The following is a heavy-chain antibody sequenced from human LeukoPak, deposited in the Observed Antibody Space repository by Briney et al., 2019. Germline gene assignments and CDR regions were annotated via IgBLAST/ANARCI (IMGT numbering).Heavy chain of an antibody. CDR3: AIVLPYFGY. J-gene: IGHJ4*02. V-gene: IGHV1-18*01. CDR1: GYTFTTYG. D-gene: IGHD3-10*01. Sequence: ASVKVSCKASGYTFTTYGLSWVRQAPGQGLEWMGWITTYNGDTDYAQKLQGRVTMTADASTSTAYMELRSLRSDDTAVYYCAIVLPYFGYWGQGTLLTVSS. CDR2: ITTYNGDT.